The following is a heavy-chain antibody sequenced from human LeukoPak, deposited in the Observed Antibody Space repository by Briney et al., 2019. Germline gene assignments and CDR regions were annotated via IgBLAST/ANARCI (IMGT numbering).Heavy chain of an antibody. J-gene: IGHJ3*02. Sequence: GASVKVSCKASGYTFTSYGISWVRQAPGQGLEWMGWISAYNGNTNYAQKLQGRVTMTTDTSTSTAYMELRSLRSDDTAVYYRARVPSMIVVVGPSDAFDIWGQGTMVTVSS. CDR2: ISAYNGNT. CDR3: ARVPSMIVVVGPSDAFDI. D-gene: IGHD3-22*01. V-gene: IGHV1-18*01. CDR1: GYTFTSYG.